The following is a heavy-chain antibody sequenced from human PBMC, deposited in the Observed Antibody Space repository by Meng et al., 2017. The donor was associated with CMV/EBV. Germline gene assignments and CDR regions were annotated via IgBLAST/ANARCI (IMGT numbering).Heavy chain of an antibody. Sequence: GESLKISCAASGFTVSSNYMSWVRQAPGKGLEWVSVIYSCGSTYYADSVKGRFTISRDNSKNTLYLQMNSLRAEDTAVYYCAREGEGRYCSSTSCYFHYWGQGTLVTVSS. D-gene: IGHD2-2*01. CDR2: IYSCGST. J-gene: IGHJ4*02. CDR3: AREGEGRYCSSTSCYFHY. V-gene: IGHV3-66*03. CDR1: GFTVSSNY.